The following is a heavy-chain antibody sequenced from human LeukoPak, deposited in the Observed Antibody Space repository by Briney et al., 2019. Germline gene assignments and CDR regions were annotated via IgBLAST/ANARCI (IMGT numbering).Heavy chain of an antibody. CDR3: ARGGYFSSTSCYRRGVEGIGRTANGMDV. V-gene: IGHV4-4*02. J-gene: IGHJ6*04. D-gene: IGHD2-2*02. Sequence: SGTLSLTCAVSGGSISSSNWWSWVRPPPGKGLEWVGEIYHSGSTNYNPSLKSRVTISVDKSKNQFSLKLSSVTAADTAVYYCARGGYFSSTSCYRRGVEGIGRTANGMDVWGKGTTVTVSS. CDR2: IYHSGST. CDR1: GGSISSSNW.